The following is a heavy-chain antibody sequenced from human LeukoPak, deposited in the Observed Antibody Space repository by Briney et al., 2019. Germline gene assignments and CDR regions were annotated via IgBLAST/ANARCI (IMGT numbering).Heavy chain of an antibody. D-gene: IGHD2-2*01. Sequence: ASVKVSCKASGYTFTSYDINWVRQATGQGLEWMGWMNPNSGNTGYAQKFQGRVTMTRNTSISTAYMELSSLRSEDTAVYYCARVGEFRGYCSSTSCSKKPLRGHWFDPWGQGTLVTVSS. CDR2: MNPNSGNT. CDR1: GYTFTSYD. V-gene: IGHV1-8*01. J-gene: IGHJ5*02. CDR3: ARVGEFRGYCSSTSCSKKPLRGHWFDP.